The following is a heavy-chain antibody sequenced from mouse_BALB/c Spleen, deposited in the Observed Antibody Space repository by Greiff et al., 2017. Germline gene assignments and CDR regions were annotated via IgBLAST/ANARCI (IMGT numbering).Heavy chain of an antibody. J-gene: IGHJ2*01. CDR3: ARHGDYYGSSYYFDY. CDR1: EYEFPSHD. D-gene: IGHD1-1*01. V-gene: IGHV5-2*01. CDR2: INSDGGST. Sequence: DVKLVESGGGLVQPGESLKLSCESNEYEFPSHDMSWVRKTPEKRLELVAAINSDGGSTYYPDTMERRFIISRDNTKKTLYLQMSSLRSEDTALYYCARHGDYYGSSYYFDYWGQGTTLTVSS.